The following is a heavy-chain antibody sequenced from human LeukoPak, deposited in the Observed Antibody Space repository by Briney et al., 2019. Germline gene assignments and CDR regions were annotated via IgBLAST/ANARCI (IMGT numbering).Heavy chain of an antibody. D-gene: IGHD6-19*01. CDR2: IYSGGGT. V-gene: IGHV3-53*04. Sequence: GGSLRLSCAASGFTVSSNYMSWVRQAPGKGLEWVSVIYSGGGTYYADSVKGRFTISRHNSKNTLYLQMNSLRAEDTAVYYCASSSGWYGDAFDIWGQGTMVTVSS. J-gene: IGHJ3*02. CDR1: GFTVSSNY. CDR3: ASSSGWYGDAFDI.